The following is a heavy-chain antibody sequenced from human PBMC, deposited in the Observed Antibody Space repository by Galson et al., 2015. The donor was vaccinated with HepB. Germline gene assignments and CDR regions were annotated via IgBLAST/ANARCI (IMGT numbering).Heavy chain of an antibody. J-gene: IGHJ6*02. V-gene: IGHV3-23*01. CDR3: AKARGVGAHRLYYYYGMDV. Sequence: SLRLSCAASGFTFSSYAMSWVRQAPGKGLEWVSAISGSGGSTYYADSVKGRFTISRDNSKNTLYLQMNSLRAEDTAVYYCAKARGVGAHRLYYYYGMDVWGQGTTVTVSS. CDR1: GFTFSSYA. D-gene: IGHD1-26*01. CDR2: ISGSGGST.